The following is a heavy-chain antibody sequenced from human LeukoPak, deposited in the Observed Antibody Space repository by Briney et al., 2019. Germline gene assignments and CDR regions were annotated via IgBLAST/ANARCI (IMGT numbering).Heavy chain of an antibody. CDR2: INPSGGST. J-gene: IGHJ4*02. Sequence: ASVKVSCKASGYTFTSYYMHWVRQAPGQGLDWMGIINPSGGSTSYAQKFQGRVTMTRDTSTSTVYMELSSLRSEDTAVYYCARDSIFLEKPHYYGSGSPNLYFDYWGQGTLVTVSS. CDR3: ARDSIFLEKPHYYGSGSPNLYFDY. V-gene: IGHV1-46*01. CDR1: GYTFTSYY. D-gene: IGHD3-10*01.